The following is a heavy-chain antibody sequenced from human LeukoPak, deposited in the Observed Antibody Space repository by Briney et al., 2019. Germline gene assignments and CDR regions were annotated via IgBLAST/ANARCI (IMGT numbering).Heavy chain of an antibody. CDR1: GFTFSSYA. D-gene: IGHD3-22*01. CDR2: ISYDGSNK. Sequence: PGGSLRLSCAASGFTFSSYAMHWVRQAPGKGLEWVAVISYDGSNKYYADSVEGRFTISRDNSKNTLYLQMSSLRAEDTAVYYCARDKGEYYYDSSGYGYYFDYWGQGTLVTVSS. V-gene: IGHV3-30-3*01. J-gene: IGHJ4*02. CDR3: ARDKGEYYYDSSGYGYYFDY.